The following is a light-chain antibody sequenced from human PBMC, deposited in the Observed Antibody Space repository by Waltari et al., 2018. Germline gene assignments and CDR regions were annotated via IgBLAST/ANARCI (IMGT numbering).Light chain of an antibody. CDR2: GKN. CDR1: RDTIGAGYD. V-gene: IGLV1-40*01. CDR3: QSYDSSLSIVI. J-gene: IGLJ2*01. Sequence: QSVLTHPPPVSGAPGQRATLPCNGDRDTIGAGYDVHWYQPLPGAAPQPLIYGKNNPPSGVPDRFSGSKSVTSASLAISGLQAEDEADYYCQSYDSSLSIVIFGGGTKLTVL.